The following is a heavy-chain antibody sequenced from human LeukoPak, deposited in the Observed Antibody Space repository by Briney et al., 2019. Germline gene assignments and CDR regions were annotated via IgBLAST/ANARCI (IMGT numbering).Heavy chain of an antibody. J-gene: IGHJ3*02. CDR3: ANHQQLVQGVPHAFDI. CDR1: GFAFRSYA. CDR2: LTGSGWST. Sequence: PGGSLRLSCAASGFAFRSYAMSWVRQTPVKGLEWVSSLTGSGWSTFYADSVQGRFTISRDNSKNTLYLQMNSLRAEDTAVYSCANHQQLVQGVPHAFDIWGQGTMVTVSS. V-gene: IGHV3-23*01. D-gene: IGHD6-13*01.